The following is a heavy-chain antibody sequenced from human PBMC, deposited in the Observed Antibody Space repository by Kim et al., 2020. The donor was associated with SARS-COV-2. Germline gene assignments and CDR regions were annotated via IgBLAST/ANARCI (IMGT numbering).Heavy chain of an antibody. Sequence: SETLSPTCTVSGGSISSGGYYWSWIRQHPGKGLEWIGYIYYSRSTYYNPSLKSRVTISVDTSKNQFSLKLRSVTATDTAVYYCARDHDSSGYGAFDIWGQGTMVTVSS. CDR2: IYYSRST. D-gene: IGHD3-22*01. CDR1: GGSISSGGYY. CDR3: ARDHDSSGYGAFDI. V-gene: IGHV4-31*03. J-gene: IGHJ3*02.